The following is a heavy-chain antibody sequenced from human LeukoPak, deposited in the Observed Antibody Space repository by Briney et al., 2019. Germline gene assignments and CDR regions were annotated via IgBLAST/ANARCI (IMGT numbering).Heavy chain of an antibody. J-gene: IGHJ4*02. Sequence: PGGSLRLSCAASGFTFSNYWMTWVRQAPGKGLEWVANIKQGGSEKYYVDSVKGRFTVSRDNAKDSLYLQMNSLRAEDTAAYYCAREGRESQGFDYWGQGTLVTVSS. CDR3: AREGRESQGFDY. D-gene: IGHD3-10*01. CDR2: IKQGGSEK. CDR1: GFTFSNYW. V-gene: IGHV3-7*05.